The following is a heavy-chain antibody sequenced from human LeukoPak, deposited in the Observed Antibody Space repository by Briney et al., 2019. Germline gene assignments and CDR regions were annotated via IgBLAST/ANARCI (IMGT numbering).Heavy chain of an antibody. D-gene: IGHD2-15*01. J-gene: IGHJ5*02. CDR1: GFTFSHYW. V-gene: IGHV3-7*03. CDR2: IKQDGSEM. Sequence: PGGSLRLSCAASGFTFSHYWMSWVRQAPGKGLEWAANIKQDGSEMHYVDSVKGRSTISRDNANNSLYLQMNSLRAEDTAVYYCVRAVVVAASYRFDPWGQGTLVTVSS. CDR3: VRAVVVAASYRFDP.